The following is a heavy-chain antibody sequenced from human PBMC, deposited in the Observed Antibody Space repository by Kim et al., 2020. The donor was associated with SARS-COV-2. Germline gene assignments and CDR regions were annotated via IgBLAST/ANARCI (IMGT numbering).Heavy chain of an antibody. CDR1: AIPFSNAW. CDR3: TSVSML. J-gene: IGHJ4*02. D-gene: IGHD2-2*01. Sequence: GGSLRLSCAVSAIPFSNAWFNWVRQSPGKGLEWVGRIKSKTDGGTADLAAPVKGRFAISRDDSKNTLSLMMNNVETDASAVYYCTSVSMLWGQGTLVTVS. CDR2: IKSKTDGGTA. V-gene: IGHV3-15*01.